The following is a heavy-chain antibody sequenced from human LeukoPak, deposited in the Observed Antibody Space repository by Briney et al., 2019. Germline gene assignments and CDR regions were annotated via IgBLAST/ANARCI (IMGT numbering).Heavy chain of an antibody. CDR1: GFTFSSYG. CDR2: IYSGGST. J-gene: IGHJ4*02. D-gene: IGHD6-6*01. CDR3: AAYSSCDY. V-gene: IGHV3-NL1*01. Sequence: PGRSLRLSCAASGFTFSSYGMHWVRQAPGKGLEWISLIYSGGSTYYADSVKGRFTISRDNSRNTLYLQMNSLRAEDTAVYYCAAYSSCDYWGQGTLVTVSS.